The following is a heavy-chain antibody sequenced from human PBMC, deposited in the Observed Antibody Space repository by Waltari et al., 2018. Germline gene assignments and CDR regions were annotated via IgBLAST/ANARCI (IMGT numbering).Heavy chain of an antibody. J-gene: IGHJ5*02. V-gene: IGHV4-59*11. D-gene: IGHD3-16*01. CDR2: IYYSGRT. Sequence: QVQLQESGPGLVKPSETLSLTCTVSGGSISSHYWSWIRQPPGKGLEWIGYIYYSGRTNYKPALKSRVTISVDTSKNQFSLKLSSVTAADTAVYYCAREAGDFKGGVDPWGQGTLVTVSS. CDR3: AREAGDFKGGVDP. CDR1: GGSISSHY.